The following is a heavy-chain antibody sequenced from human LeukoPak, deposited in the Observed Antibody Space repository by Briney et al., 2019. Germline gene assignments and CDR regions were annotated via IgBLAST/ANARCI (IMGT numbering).Heavy chain of an antibody. Sequence: GVSLRHSCAASGFTFSSYSMNWVRQAPGKGLEWVSYISSSSSTIYYADSVKGRFTISRDNAKNSLYLQMNSLRDEDTAVYYCARAMYYYDSSGYNYFDYWGQGTLVTVSS. V-gene: IGHV3-48*02. D-gene: IGHD3-22*01. CDR2: ISSSSSTI. CDR1: GFTFSSYS. J-gene: IGHJ4*02. CDR3: ARAMYYYDSSGYNYFDY.